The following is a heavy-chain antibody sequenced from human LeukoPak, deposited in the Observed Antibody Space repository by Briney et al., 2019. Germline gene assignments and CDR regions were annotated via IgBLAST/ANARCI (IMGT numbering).Heavy chain of an antibody. V-gene: IGHV4-39*07. CDR2: IYNTRST. CDR1: AGSISSNNYD. CDR3: AIGKPYYDS. J-gene: IGHJ5*02. D-gene: IGHD5-12*01. Sequence: SETMSLTCTVSAGSISSNNYDWDWLRQPPGKGLEWIANIYNTRSTYYSPSLKRRVIISLDPSENQFSLTLRSLTAAHSTAVFYAIGKPYYDSWGQGTLVTVSS.